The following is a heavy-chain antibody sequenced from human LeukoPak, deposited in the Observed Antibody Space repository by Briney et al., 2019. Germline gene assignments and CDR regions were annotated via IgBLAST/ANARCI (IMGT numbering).Heavy chain of an antibody. Sequence: SETLSLTCAVYGGSFSGYYWSWIRQPPGKGLEWIGEINHSGSTNYNPSLKSRVTISVDTSKNQFPLKLSSVTAADTAVYYCARGGYSPPHFDYWGQGTLVTVSS. J-gene: IGHJ4*02. V-gene: IGHV4-34*01. CDR3: ARGGYSPPHFDY. D-gene: IGHD1-26*01. CDR2: INHSGST. CDR1: GGSFSGYY.